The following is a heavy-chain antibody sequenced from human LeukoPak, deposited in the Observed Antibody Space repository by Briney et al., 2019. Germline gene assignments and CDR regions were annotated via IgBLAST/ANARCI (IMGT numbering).Heavy chain of an antibody. D-gene: IGHD3-10*01. V-gene: IGHV3-9*01. J-gene: IGHJ6*02. CDR2: ITWNSGYI. CDR1: GLTFGVYA. CDR3: ARDVMFRRSKVPAIVDV. Sequence: GGSLRLSCPASGLTFGVYAMHWVQQAPGKGLEWVSGITWNSGYIGYADSVKGRFTISRDNAKNSLYLQMNSLRTEDTALYYCARDVMFRRSKVPAIVDVWGQGTTVTVSS.